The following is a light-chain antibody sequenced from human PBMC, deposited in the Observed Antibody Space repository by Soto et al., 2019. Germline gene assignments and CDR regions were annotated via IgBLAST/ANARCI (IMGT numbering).Light chain of an antibody. V-gene: IGLV2-23*01. Sequence: QSALTQPASVSGSPGQSITISCTGTSSDVGSYNLVSWYQQHPGKAPKLMIYEGSKRPSGVSNRFSGSKSGNTASLTISGLHAEDEADYYCCSYADTSTLVFGGGTKVTVL. CDR2: EGS. J-gene: IGLJ2*01. CDR3: CSYADTSTLV. CDR1: SSDVGSYNL.